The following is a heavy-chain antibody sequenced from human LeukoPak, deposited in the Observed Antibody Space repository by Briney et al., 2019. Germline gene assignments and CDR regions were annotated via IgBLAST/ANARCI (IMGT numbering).Heavy chain of an antibody. V-gene: IGHV4-34*01. Sequence: SETLSLTCAVYGGSFSGYYWSWIRQPPGKGLEWIGEINHSGSTNYNPSLKSRVTISVDTSKNQFSLKLSSVTAADTAVYYCASRPISPFHYYYGMDVWGQGTTVTVSS. CDR2: INHSGST. CDR1: GGSFSGYY. CDR3: ASRPISPFHYYYGMDV. D-gene: IGHD1-1*01. J-gene: IGHJ6*02.